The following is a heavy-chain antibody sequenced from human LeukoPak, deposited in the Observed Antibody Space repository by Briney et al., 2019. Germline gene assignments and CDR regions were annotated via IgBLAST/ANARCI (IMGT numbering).Heavy chain of an antibody. Sequence: GESLRLSCAASGFTFSSFWMHWVRQTPGKGLVWVSRINTDGTSTYYADSVRGRFTISRDNAKNTLYLQMNSLRAEDTAVYYCARPTGSTSLSSSFQHWGQGTLVTVSS. J-gene: IGHJ1*01. D-gene: IGHD1-7*01. CDR3: ARPTGSTSLSSSFQH. V-gene: IGHV3-74*01. CDR1: GFTFSSFW. CDR2: INTDGTST.